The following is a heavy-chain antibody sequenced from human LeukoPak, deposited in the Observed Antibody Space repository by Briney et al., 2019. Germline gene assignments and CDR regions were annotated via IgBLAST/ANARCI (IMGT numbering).Heavy chain of an antibody. Sequence: SETLSLTCTVSGGSISSSSYYWGWIRQPPGKGLEWIGSIYYSGSTYYNLSLNSRVTISVDTSKNQFSLKLSSVTAADTAVYYCARQSRSGYYLRLDYFDYWGQGTLVTVSS. CDR3: ARQSRSGYYLRLDYFDY. J-gene: IGHJ4*02. CDR1: GGSISSSSYY. V-gene: IGHV4-39*01. D-gene: IGHD3-22*01. CDR2: IYYSGST.